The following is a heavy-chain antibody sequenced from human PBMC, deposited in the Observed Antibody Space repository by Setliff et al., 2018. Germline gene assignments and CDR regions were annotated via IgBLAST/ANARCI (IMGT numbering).Heavy chain of an antibody. V-gene: IGHV3-23*01. CDR1: GFTFSTYA. D-gene: IGHD3-3*02. CDR2: TTGSGGDR. Sequence: GGSLRLSCAASGFTFSTYAMSWVRQAPGKGLEWVSSTTGSGGDRDYADSVKGRFTISRDNSKNTLYLQMNSLRAEDTALYYCARVPRIIIMVGVISHYYYMDVWGKGTTVTVSS. J-gene: IGHJ6*03. CDR3: ARVPRIIIMVGVISHYYYMDV.